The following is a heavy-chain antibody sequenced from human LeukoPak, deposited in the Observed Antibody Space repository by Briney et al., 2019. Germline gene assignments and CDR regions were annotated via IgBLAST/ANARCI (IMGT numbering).Heavy chain of an antibody. J-gene: IGHJ5*02. V-gene: IGHV4-59*08. Sequence: SETLSLTCTVSGGSISSYYWSWIRQPPGKGLEWIGYIYYSGSTNYNPSLKSRVTISVDTSKNQSSLKLSSVTAADTAVYYCARTKDDSSGYYQGYWFDPWGQGTLVTVSS. CDR3: ARTKDDSSGYYQGYWFDP. CDR1: GGSISSYY. CDR2: IYYSGST. D-gene: IGHD3-22*01.